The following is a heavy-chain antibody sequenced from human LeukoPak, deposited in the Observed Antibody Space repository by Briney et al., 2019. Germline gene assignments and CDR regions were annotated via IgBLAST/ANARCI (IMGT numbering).Heavy chain of an antibody. CDR3: ARVRKPSEWLGLTY. D-gene: IGHD3-10*01. CDR1: GFTFSSYW. CDR2: INSDGSST. V-gene: IGHV3-74*01. J-gene: IGHJ4*02. Sequence: PGGSLRLSCAASGFTFSSYWMHWVRQAPGKGLVWISHINSDGSSTTYADSVRGRFTISRDNAKNSLYLQMNSLRAEDTAVYYCARVRKPSEWLGLTYWGQGTVVTVSS.